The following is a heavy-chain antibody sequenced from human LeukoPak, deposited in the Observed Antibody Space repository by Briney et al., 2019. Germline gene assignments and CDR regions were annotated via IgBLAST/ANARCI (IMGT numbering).Heavy chain of an antibody. D-gene: IGHD3-9*01. CDR2: IYPGDSDT. Sequence: GESLKISCKGSGYGFTSYWIGWVRQMPGKGLEWMGIIYPGDSDTRYSPSFQGQVTISADKSISTAYLQWSSLKASDTAMYYCARLSARSYYDILTGYHLDYWGQGTLVTVSS. V-gene: IGHV5-51*01. CDR3: ARLSARSYYDILTGYHLDY. CDR1: GYGFTSYW. J-gene: IGHJ4*02.